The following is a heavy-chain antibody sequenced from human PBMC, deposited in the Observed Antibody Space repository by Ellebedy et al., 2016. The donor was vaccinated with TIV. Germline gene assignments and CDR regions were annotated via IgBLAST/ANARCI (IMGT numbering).Heavy chain of an antibody. J-gene: IGHJ4*02. CDR1: GFTFSNYW. Sequence: GESLKISCAASGFTFSNYWMSWVRQAPGKGLEWVANIKQDGSEKYYVDSVKGRFTIFRDNAKNSLYLRMNSLRPEDTAFYYCALLSGRAVTTYGYWGQGTLVTVSS. CDR2: IKQDGSEK. D-gene: IGHD4-11*01. CDR3: ALLSGRAVTTYGY. V-gene: IGHV3-7*03.